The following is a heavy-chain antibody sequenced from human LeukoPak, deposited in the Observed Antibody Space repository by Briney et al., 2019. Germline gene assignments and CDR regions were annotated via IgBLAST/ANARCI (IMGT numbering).Heavy chain of an antibody. D-gene: IGHD6-13*01. J-gene: IGHJ4*02. CDR3: GKDLGGLIGLGITAAAGHFDY. V-gene: IGHV3-30*18. CDR1: GVTISSDG. Sequence: GGSLRLSCAASGVTISSDGMHWVRQAQGKGLEWVAVVSYDGSNKYYADSVKGRFTISRDNSKNTLYLQMNSLRAEDTAVYYSGKDLGGLIGLGITAAAGHFDYWGQGTLVTVSS. CDR2: VSYDGSNK.